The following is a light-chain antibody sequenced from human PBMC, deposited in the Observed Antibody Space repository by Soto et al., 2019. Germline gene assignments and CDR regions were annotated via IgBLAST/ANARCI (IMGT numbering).Light chain of an antibody. CDR2: GAS. V-gene: IGKV3D-15*01. CDR3: QQYNNWPYT. Sequence: PGDPAALSCKASQPIDSNVAWYQQRPGQPPSLLIYGASTRAPDVPDGFTGSGSGTQFTLTISSLHSEDFATYFCQQYNNWPYTFGQGTKVDIK. J-gene: IGKJ2*01. CDR1: QPIDSN.